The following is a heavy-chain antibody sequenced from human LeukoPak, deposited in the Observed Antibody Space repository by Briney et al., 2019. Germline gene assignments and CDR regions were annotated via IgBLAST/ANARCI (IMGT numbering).Heavy chain of an antibody. J-gene: IGHJ5*02. CDR2: INHSGST. V-gene: IGHV4-34*01. CDR3: ARGRSIWSGYYGSGGQLRFDP. CDR1: GGSFSGYY. Sequence: SETLSLTCAVYGGSFSGYYWSWIRQPPGKGLEWIGEINHSGSTNYNPSLKSRVTISVDTSKNQFSLKLSSVTAADTAVCYCARGRSIWSGYYGSGGQLRFDPWGQGTLVTVSS. D-gene: IGHD3-3*01.